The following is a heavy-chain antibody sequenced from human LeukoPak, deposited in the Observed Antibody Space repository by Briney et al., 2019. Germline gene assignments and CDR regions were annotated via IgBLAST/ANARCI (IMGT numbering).Heavy chain of an antibody. CDR1: GYTLTELS. J-gene: IGHJ4*02. V-gene: IGHV1-24*01. CDR2: FDPEDGET. CDR3: ATLCDLDYYFDY. D-gene: IGHD3-16*01. Sequence: ASVKVSCKVSGYTLTELSMHWVRQAPGKGLEWMGGFDPEDGETIYAQKFQGRVTMTEDTSTDTAYMELSSLRSEDTAVYYCATLCDLDYYFDYWGQGTLVTVSS.